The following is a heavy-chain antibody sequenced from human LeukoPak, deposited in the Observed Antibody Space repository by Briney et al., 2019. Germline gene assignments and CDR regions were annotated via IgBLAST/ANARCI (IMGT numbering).Heavy chain of an antibody. CDR3: ARDIRYYYYMDV. CDR2: IWYDGSNK. J-gene: IGHJ6*03. V-gene: IGHV3-33*01. CDR1: GFTFSSYG. Sequence: PGRSLRLSCAASGFTFSSYGMHWVRQAPGKGLEWVAVIWYDGSNKYYADSVKGRFTISRGNSKNTLYLQMNSLRAEDTAVYYCARDIRYYYYMDVWGKGTTVTVSS.